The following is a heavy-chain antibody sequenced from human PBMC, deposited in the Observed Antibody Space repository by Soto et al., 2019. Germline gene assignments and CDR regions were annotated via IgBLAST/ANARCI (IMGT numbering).Heavy chain of an antibody. J-gene: IGHJ4*02. CDR1: GYTFTSYG. CDR2: ISAYNGNT. V-gene: IGHV1-18*01. Sequence: QVQLVQSGAEVKKPGASVKVSCRASGYTFTSYGISWVRQAPGQGLEWMGWISAYNGNTNYAQKLQGRVTMTTDTSTSTAYMELRSLRSDDTAVYYCARDLRRRARAAAGNYYFDYWGQGTLVTVSS. D-gene: IGHD6-13*01. CDR3: ARDLRRRARAAAGNYYFDY.